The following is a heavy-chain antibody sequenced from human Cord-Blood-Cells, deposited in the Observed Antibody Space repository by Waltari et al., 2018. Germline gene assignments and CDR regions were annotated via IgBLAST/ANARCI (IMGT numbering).Heavy chain of an antibody. CDR1: GGSFSGYY. D-gene: IGHD3-3*01. CDR3: ANSLRFLEWLLYCDY. J-gene: IGHJ4*02. CDR2: IHHSGST. V-gene: IGHV4-34*01. Sequence: QVQLQQWGAGLLKPSETLSLTCVVYGGSFSGYYWSWIRQPPGQGLEWNGEIHHSGSTNYNPSLKSRVTISVDTSKNQFSLKLSSVTAADTAVYYCANSLRFLEWLLYCDYWGQGTLVTVSS.